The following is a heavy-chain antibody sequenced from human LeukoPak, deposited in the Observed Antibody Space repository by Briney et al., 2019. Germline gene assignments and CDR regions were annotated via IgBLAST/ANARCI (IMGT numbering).Heavy chain of an antibody. D-gene: IGHD1-26*01. Sequence: GGSLRLSCAASGFTFSNYWTNWVRQAPGKGLEWVSHITASGTAMFYADSVKGRFTISRDNAKNSLYLQMNSLRDEDTAVYYCASSGSYRFDYWGQGTLVTVSS. J-gene: IGHJ4*02. CDR1: GFTFSNYW. V-gene: IGHV3-48*02. CDR3: ASSGSYRFDY. CDR2: ITASGTAM.